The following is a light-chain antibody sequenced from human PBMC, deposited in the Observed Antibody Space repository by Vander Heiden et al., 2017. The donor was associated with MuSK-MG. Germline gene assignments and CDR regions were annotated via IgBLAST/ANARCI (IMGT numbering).Light chain of an antibody. J-gene: IGKJ4*01. CDR3: QQYDSLPFALT. Sequence: DIQMTQSPSSLSASVGDRVAITCQASQDISNYLNWYQQKPGKGPELLIYGASNLKTGVPSRFSGSGSGTDFTFTINNLQPEDIATYYCQQYDSLPFALTFGGGTKVEIK. CDR2: GAS. V-gene: IGKV1-33*01. CDR1: QDISNY.